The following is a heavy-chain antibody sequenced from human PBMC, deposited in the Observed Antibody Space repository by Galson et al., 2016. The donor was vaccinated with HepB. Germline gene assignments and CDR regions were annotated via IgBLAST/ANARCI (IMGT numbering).Heavy chain of an antibody. CDR2: IYYSGST. Sequence: TLSLTCTVSGGSISSGGYYWTWIRQHPAKGLEWIGYIYYSGSTYYNSSLKTRVIISVGTSKNQFSLMLSSVTAADTAVYYCARGTNCSGGRCFWFDPWGQGTLVTVSS. CDR1: GGSISSGGYY. V-gene: IGHV4-31*03. J-gene: IGHJ5*02. CDR3: ARGTNCSGGRCFWFDP. D-gene: IGHD2-15*01.